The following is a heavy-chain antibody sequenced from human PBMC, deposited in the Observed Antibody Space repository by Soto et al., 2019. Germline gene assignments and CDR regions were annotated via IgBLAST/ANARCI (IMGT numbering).Heavy chain of an antibody. D-gene: IGHD2-15*01. CDR2: ISSSSSTI. J-gene: IGHJ3*02. CDR1: GFTFSSYS. CDR3: AREHRWQSAFDI. Sequence: EVQLVESGGGLVQPGGSLRLSCAASGFTFSSYSMNWVRQAPGKGLEWVSYISSSSSTIYYADSVKGRFTISRDNAKNSLDLQMNSLRDEDTAVYYCAREHRWQSAFDIWGQGTMVTVSS. V-gene: IGHV3-48*02.